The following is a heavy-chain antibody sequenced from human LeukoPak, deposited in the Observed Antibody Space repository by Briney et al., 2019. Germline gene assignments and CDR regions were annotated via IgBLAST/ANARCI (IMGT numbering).Heavy chain of an antibody. CDR2: IYHSGST. J-gene: IGHJ4*02. CDR1: GGSISSGDYY. V-gene: IGHV4-30-2*01. D-gene: IGHD1-14*01. CDR3: ARDVAGGVDY. Sequence: SQTLSLTCTVSGGSISSGDYYWSWIRQPPGKGLEWIGYIYHSGSTYYNPSLKSRVTISVDRSKTQFSLKLSSVTAADTAVYYCARDVAGGVDYWGQGTLVTVSS.